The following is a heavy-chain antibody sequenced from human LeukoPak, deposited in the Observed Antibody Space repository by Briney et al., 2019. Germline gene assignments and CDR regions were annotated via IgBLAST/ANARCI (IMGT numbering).Heavy chain of an antibody. V-gene: IGHV1-69*13. Sequence: GASVKVSCKASGGTFSSYAISWVRQAPGQGLEWMGGIIPIFGTANYAQKFQGRVTITADESTSTAYMELSSLRSEDTAVYYCARVLGAARLKAHGWFDPWGQGTLVTVSS. D-gene: IGHD6-6*01. CDR3: ARVLGAARLKAHGWFDP. J-gene: IGHJ5*02. CDR2: IIPIFGTA. CDR1: GGTFSSYA.